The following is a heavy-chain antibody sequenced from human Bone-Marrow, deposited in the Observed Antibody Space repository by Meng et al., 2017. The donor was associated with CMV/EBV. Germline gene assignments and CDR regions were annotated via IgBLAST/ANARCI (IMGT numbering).Heavy chain of an antibody. CDR2: INWNSGRI. V-gene: IGHV3-9*01. D-gene: IGHD1-26*01. CDR1: GFTFDDYA. J-gene: IGHJ6*02. CDR3: VRDPWESINPGYYNAMDV. Sequence: GGSLRLSCVASGFTFDDYAMHWVRQAPGKGLEWVSGINWNSGRIGYADSVKGRFTICRDNAKKFLYLQMNFLTADDTALYYSVRDPWESINPGYYNAMDVWGQGTTVTVSS.